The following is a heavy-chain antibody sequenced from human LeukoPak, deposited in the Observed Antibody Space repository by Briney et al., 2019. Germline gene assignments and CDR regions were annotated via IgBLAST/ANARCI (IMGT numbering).Heavy chain of an antibody. V-gene: IGHV4-59*01. Sequence: SETLSLTCTVSGGSISSYYWSWIRQPPGKGLEWIGYIYYSGSTNYNPSLKSRVTISVDTSKNQFSLKLSSVTAADTAVYYCARGGPYGDYATYWGQGSLVTVSS. D-gene: IGHD4-17*01. J-gene: IGHJ4*02. CDR2: IYYSGST. CDR3: ARGGPYGDYATY. CDR1: GGSISSYY.